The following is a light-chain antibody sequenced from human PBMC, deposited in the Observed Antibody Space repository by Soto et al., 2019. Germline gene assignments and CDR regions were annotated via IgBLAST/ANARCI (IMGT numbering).Light chain of an antibody. CDR3: QVWDSSSDHPGV. J-gene: IGLJ1*01. Sequence: SYELTQPPSVSVAPGQTARITCGGDNIGSKNVHWYRQKAGQAPVLVVYDDSDRPSGIPERFSGSNSGNTATLTISRVEAGDEADYYCQVWDSSSDHPGVFGTGTKVNVL. CDR1: NIGSKN. V-gene: IGLV3-21*02. CDR2: DDS.